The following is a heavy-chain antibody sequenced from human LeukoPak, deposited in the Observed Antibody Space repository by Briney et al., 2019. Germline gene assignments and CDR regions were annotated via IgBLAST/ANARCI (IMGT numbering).Heavy chain of an antibody. CDR2: SHNSGET. D-gene: IGHD5-18*01. J-gene: IGHJ3*02. CDR3: EREPGSTAAFDI. V-gene: IGHV4-4*08. Sequence: SETLSLTCTVSGVSMTTYYWSWIRQPPGKGLEWIAYSHNSGETKYNPSLKSRITISVDTSKNEFSLKLTSVTAADTAVYYCEREPGSTAAFDIWGQGTTVTVSA. CDR1: GVSMTTYY.